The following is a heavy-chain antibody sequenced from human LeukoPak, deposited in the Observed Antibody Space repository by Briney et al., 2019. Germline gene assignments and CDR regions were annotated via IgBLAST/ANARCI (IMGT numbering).Heavy chain of an antibody. J-gene: IGHJ5*02. CDR3: ARGFGVLWFGELYFDP. V-gene: IGHV3-53*01. CDR1: GFTFDDYS. Sequence: GGSLRLSCAASGFTFDDYSMNWVRQAPGKGLEWVSVIYSGGSTYYADSVKGRFTISRDNSKNTLYLQMNSLRAEDTAVYYCARGFGVLWFGELYFDPWGQGTLVTVSS. CDR2: IYSGGST. D-gene: IGHD3-10*01.